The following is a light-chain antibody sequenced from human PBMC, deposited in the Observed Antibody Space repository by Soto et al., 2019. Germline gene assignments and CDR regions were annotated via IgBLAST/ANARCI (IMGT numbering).Light chain of an antibody. J-gene: IGLJ7*01. CDR2: SNN. Sequence: QSVLTQPPSASGTPGQRVTISCSGSTSNIGTNTVNWYQQVPGTAPRLLIYSNNQRPSGVPDRFSGSKSGTSASLAISGLQSEDEAEYYCAPWDDRLNGHYVFGGGTQLTVL. CDR3: APWDDRLNGHYV. V-gene: IGLV1-44*01. CDR1: TSNIGTNT.